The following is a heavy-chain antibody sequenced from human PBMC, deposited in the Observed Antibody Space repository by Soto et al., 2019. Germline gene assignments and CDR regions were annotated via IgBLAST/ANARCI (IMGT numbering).Heavy chain of an antibody. CDR3: ARKDGFTLFDY. D-gene: IGHD2-15*01. CDR1: GLTVSNNY. Sequence: EVQLVESGGGLIQPGGSLRLSCAVSGLTVSNNYMAWVRQAPGKGLQWVSLIYSGGGTYYADSVKGRFAISRDNSKNTVYLQMNSLRVEDTAVYCCARKDGFTLFDYWGQGSLVTVSS. V-gene: IGHV3-53*01. J-gene: IGHJ4*02. CDR2: IYSGGGT.